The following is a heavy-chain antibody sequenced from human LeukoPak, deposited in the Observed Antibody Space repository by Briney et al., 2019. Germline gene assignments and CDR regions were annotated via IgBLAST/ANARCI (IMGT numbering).Heavy chain of an antibody. J-gene: IGHJ5*02. CDR3: TRNPEMQYWFDP. V-gene: IGHV3-9*01. CDR2: ISWNSGSI. CDR1: GFTFDDYA. Sequence: GRSLRLSCAASGFTFDDYAMHWVRQAPGKGLEWVSGISWNSGSIGYADSVKGRFTISRDNSKNTLYLEVSTLRAEDTAVYYCTRNPEMQYWFDPWGQGTLVTVSS.